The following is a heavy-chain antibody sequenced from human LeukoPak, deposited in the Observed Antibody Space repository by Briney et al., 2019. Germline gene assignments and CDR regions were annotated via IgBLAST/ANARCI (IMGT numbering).Heavy chain of an antibody. D-gene: IGHD4-23*01. CDR1: GGSISNYY. J-gene: IGHJ2*01. CDR2: MYYSGNT. CDR3: ARAGNDCGGKPYWYLDL. Sequence: SEALSLTCTVSGGSISNYYWSWIRQPPGTGLEGLGDMYYSGNTNYNPPLKSRVPISVDTSKNQFPLTLISVTAADTAVYYCARAGNDCGGKPYWYLDLWGRGTLVTVSS. V-gene: IGHV4-59*12.